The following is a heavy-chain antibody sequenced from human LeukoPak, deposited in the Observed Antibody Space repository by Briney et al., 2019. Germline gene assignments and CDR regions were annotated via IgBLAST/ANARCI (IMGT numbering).Heavy chain of an antibody. D-gene: IGHD5-12*01. V-gene: IGHV3-23*01. J-gene: IGHJ3*02. CDR3: AKDGHGSGYHDAFDI. CDR2: ISGSGGST. Sequence: GGSLRLSCAASGFTFSNYALSWVRQAPGKGLEWVSAISGSGGSTYYADSVKGRFTISRDNSKNTLYLQMNSLRAEDTAVYYCAKDGHGSGYHDAFDIWGQGTMVTVSS. CDR1: GFTFSNYA.